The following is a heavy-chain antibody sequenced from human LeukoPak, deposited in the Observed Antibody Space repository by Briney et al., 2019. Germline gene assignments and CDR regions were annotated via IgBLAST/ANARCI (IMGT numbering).Heavy chain of an antibody. D-gene: IGHD1-26*01. J-gene: IGHJ3*02. CDR2: ISWNSGSI. Sequence: GGSLRLSCAASGFTFDDYAMHWVRQAPGKGLEWVSGISWNSGSIGYADSVKGRFTISRDNAKNSLYLQMNGLRAEDMALYYCAKGGSGSYSLDAFDIWGQGTMVTVSS. CDR3: AKGGSGSYSLDAFDI. V-gene: IGHV3-9*03. CDR1: GFTFDDYA.